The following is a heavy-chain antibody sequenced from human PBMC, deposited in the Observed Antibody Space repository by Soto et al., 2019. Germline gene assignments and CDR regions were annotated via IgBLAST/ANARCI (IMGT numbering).Heavy chain of an antibody. CDR3: ATFNDRLTPATVPH. CDR1: GDSITSAGSY. D-gene: IGHD4-4*01. V-gene: IGHV4-31*03. CDR2: FYDNGNT. Sequence: QVQLQESGPGLVKPSQTLSLTCIVSGDSITSAGSYWTWIRQHPGKGLEWIGYFYDNGNTYYNPSLKSRVTISIDTSNNQFSLKLSSVTAADTPVYYCATFNDRLTPATVPHWGQGTMVTVSS. J-gene: IGHJ4*02.